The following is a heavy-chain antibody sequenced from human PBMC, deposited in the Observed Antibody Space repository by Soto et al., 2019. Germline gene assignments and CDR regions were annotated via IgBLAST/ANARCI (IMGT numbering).Heavy chain of an antibody. V-gene: IGHV1-69*13. CDR1: GGTFSSYA. CDR3: VKAIVGTVPLFGLDV. J-gene: IGHJ6*02. Sequence: GASVKVSCKASGGTFSSYAISWVRQAPGQGLEWMGGIIPIFGTANYAQKFQGRVTITADESTSTAYMELSSLRVEDTAIYYCVKAIVGTVPLFGLDVWGLGTTVTVSS. D-gene: IGHD5-12*01. CDR2: IIPIFGTA.